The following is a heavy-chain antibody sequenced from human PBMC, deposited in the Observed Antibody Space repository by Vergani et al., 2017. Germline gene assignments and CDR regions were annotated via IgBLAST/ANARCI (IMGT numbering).Heavy chain of an antibody. D-gene: IGHD6-13*01. CDR3: AKDSSRRVVHFDY. Sequence: EVQLLESGGGLVQPGGSLRLSCAASGFTFSSYAMSWVRQAPGKGLEWVSAISGSGGSTYYADSVKGRFTISRDNYKNTLYLQMNSLRAEDTAVYYCAKDSSRRVVHFDYWGQGTLVTVSS. V-gene: IGHV3-23*01. J-gene: IGHJ4*02. CDR2: ISGSGGST. CDR1: GFTFSSYA.